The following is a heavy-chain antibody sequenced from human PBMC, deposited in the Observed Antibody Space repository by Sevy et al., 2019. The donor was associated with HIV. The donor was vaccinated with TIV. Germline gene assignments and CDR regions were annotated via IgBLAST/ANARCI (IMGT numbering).Heavy chain of an antibody. V-gene: IGHV3-23*01. D-gene: IGHD3-22*01. CDR2: ISGSGGST. CDR1: GFTFSSYA. J-gene: IGHJ3*02. CDR3: AKDSAYGDYRYYYDSSGYYRSDAFDI. Sequence: GGSLRLSCAASGFTFSSYAMSWVRQAPGKGLEWVSAISGSGGSTYYVDSVKGRFTISRDNSKNTLYLQMNSLRAEDTAVYYCAKDSAYGDYRYYYDSSGYYRSDAFDIWGQGTMVTVSS.